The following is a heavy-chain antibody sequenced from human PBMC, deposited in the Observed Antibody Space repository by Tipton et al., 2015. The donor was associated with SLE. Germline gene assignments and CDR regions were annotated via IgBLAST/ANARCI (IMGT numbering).Heavy chain of an antibody. CDR1: GFSFSNFW. CDR2: INQDGSQK. CDR3: ARVIGELGHFDY. Sequence: SLRLSCAASGFSFSNFWMSWVRQAPGKGLEWVANINQDGSQKYYVDSVKGRFTISRDNDKSSLYLQMNSLRAEDTAVYYCARVIGELGHFDYWGQGTLVTVSS. J-gene: IGHJ4*02. D-gene: IGHD7-27*01. V-gene: IGHV3-7*01.